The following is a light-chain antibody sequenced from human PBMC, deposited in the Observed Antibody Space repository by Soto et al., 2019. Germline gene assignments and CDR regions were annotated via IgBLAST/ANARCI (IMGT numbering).Light chain of an antibody. V-gene: IGKV3-11*01. CDR2: DAS. CDR3: QQRCNWPPIR. CDR1: QSVGSY. Sequence: EVVLTMSPATLSLPQGERATRSCRLSQSVGSYLAWYQQKPGQAPRLLIYDASNRATGIPARFSGSGSGTDFTLTISCLEPADFAVYYCQQRCNWPPIRFGQGTRLEIK. J-gene: IGKJ5*01.